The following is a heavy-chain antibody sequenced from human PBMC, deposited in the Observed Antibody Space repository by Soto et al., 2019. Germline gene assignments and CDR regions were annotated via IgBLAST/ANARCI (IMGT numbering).Heavy chain of an antibody. CDR3: ARGPLTGTNYYGMDV. D-gene: IGHD1-7*01. V-gene: IGHV4-59*01. J-gene: IGHJ6*02. CDR2: IYYSGST. CDR1: GGSISSYY. Sequence: SETLSLTCTVSGGSISSYYWSWIRQPPGKGLEWIGYIYYSGSTNYNPFLKSRVTISVDTSKNQFSLKLSSVTAADTAVYYCARGPLTGTNYYGMDVWGQGTTVTVS.